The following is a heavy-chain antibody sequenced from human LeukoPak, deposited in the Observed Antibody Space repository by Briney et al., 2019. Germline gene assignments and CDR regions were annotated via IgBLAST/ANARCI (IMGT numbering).Heavy chain of an antibody. CDR3: SKPLADNGDH. V-gene: IGHV3-74*01. CDR1: GFTFSNYW. CDR2: IKTDGSET. D-gene: IGHD1-14*01. Sequence: GGSLRLSCAASGFTFSNYWMHWFRQAPGKGLVWVSRIKTDGSETGYADSVKGRFTISIDNAKNTLYLQMNSLRAEDTAVHYCSKPLADNGDHWGQGTLVTVSS. J-gene: IGHJ4*02.